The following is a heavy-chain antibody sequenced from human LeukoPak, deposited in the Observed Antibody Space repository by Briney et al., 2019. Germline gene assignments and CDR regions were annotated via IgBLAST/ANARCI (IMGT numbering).Heavy chain of an antibody. J-gene: IGHJ6*02. CDR1: GASITTYY. CDR3: ARVLMGYTNGSPDGNYYYGMDV. D-gene: IGHD2-8*01. V-gene: IGHV4-59*01. Sequence: PSETLSLTCTVSGASITTYYWSWIRQPPGKGLEWIGYIYYSGSTNYNPSLRTRLTISIDTSKNQFPLKLRSVTAADTAVYYCARVLMGYTNGSPDGNYYYGMDVWGQGTTVTVSS. CDR2: IYYSGST.